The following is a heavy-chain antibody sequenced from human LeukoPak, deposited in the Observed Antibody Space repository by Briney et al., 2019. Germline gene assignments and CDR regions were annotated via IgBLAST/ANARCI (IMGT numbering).Heavy chain of an antibody. CDR3: AREVTSDAFDI. V-gene: IGHV1-46*01. CDR1: RYTFTSYY. Sequence: ASVKVSCKASRYTFTSYYMHWVRQAPGQGLEWMGIINPSGGSTSYAQKFQGRVTMTRDMSTSTVYMELSSLRSEDTAVYYCAREVTSDAFDIWGQGTMVTVSS. J-gene: IGHJ3*02. CDR2: INPSGGST. D-gene: IGHD4-17*01.